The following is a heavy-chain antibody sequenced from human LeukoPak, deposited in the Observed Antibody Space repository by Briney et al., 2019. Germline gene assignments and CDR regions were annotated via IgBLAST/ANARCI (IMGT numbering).Heavy chain of an antibody. CDR2: IMQDGSEK. V-gene: IGHV3-7*01. J-gene: IGHJ4*02. CDR3: AREDEYCSSTSCYWDY. Sequence: PGGSLRLSCVASGFTFKNYWMSWVRQTPGKGLEWVANIMQDGSEKYYVDSVKGRFTISRDNAKNSLYLQMNSLRAEDTAVYYCAREDEYCSSTSCYWDYWGQGTLVTVSS. D-gene: IGHD2-2*01. CDR1: GFTFKNYW.